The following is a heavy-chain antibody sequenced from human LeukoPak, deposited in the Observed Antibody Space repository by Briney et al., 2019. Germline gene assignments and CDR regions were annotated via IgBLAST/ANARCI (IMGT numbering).Heavy chain of an antibody. CDR1: GGSISSGSYY. J-gene: IGHJ6*03. Sequence: SQTLSLTCTVSGGSISSGSYYWSWIRQPAGKGLEWIGRIYTSGSTNYNPSLKSRVTISVDTSKNQFSLRLSSVTAADTAVYYCARRIRYYYGSGSYLYYYYYMDVWGKGTTVTVSS. CDR2: IYTSGST. V-gene: IGHV4-61*02. D-gene: IGHD3-10*01. CDR3: ARRIRYYYGSGSYLYYYYYMDV.